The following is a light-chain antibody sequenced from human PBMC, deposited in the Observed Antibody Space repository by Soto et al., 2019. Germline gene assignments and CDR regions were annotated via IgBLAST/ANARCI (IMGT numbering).Light chain of an antibody. CDR2: TAA. CDR3: QQYNSYSGLT. V-gene: IGKV1-5*03. J-gene: IGKJ4*01. Sequence: DIQMTQSPSTLSASVGDRVTITCRASHSISSWLAWYQQKPGKAPKLLIHTAATLDSGVPSRFSGSGSGTQFTLTISSLQPDDFATYYCQQYNSYSGLTFGGGTKVEIK. CDR1: HSISSW.